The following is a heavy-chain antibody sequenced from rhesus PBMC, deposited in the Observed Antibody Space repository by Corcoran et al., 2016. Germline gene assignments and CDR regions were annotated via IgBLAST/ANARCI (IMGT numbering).Heavy chain of an antibody. CDR2: ISNTGKTI. CDR3: TRVPSYYYDSGYSDV. CDR1: GFTFSSYD. J-gene: IGHJ5-2*02. D-gene: IGHD3-28*01. Sequence: EVQLVESGGGLVQPGGSLRLSCAASGFTFSSYDMSWVRQALGMGLEWVSSISNTGKTIYYADSVKGRVNISRDNAKNSLSLQMNSLKTEDTAVYYCTRVPSYYYDSGYSDVWGRGVLVTVSS. V-gene: IGHV3S4*01.